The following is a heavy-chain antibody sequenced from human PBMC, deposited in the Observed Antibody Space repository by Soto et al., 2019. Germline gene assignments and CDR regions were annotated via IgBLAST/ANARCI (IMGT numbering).Heavy chain of an antibody. CDR3: AKEGSNYYYGMDV. Sequence: QVQLVESGGGVVQPGRSLRLSCAASGFTFSSYGMHWVRQAPGKGLEWVAVISYDGSNKYYADSVKGRFTISRDNSKNTLYLQMNSLGAEDTAVYYCAKEGSNYYYGMDVWGQGTTVTVSS. J-gene: IGHJ6*02. CDR2: ISYDGSNK. CDR1: GFTFSSYG. V-gene: IGHV3-30*18.